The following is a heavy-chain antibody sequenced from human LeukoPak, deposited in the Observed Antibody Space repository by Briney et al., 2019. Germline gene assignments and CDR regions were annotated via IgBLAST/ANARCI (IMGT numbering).Heavy chain of an antibody. CDR2: IYYSGST. V-gene: IGHV4-39*01. Sequence: SETLSLTCTVSGGSISSSSYYWGWIRQPPGKGLEWIGSIYYSGSTYYNPSLKSRVTISVDTSKNQFSLKLSSVTAADTAVYYCARPTTIFGVMNYWGQGTLVTVSS. J-gene: IGHJ4*02. CDR3: ARPTTIFGVMNY. D-gene: IGHD3-3*01. CDR1: GGSISSSSYY.